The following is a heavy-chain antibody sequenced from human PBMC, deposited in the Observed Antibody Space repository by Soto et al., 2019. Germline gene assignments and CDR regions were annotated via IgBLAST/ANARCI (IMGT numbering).Heavy chain of an antibody. CDR3: ARLELRGVIRYGMDV. CDR2: ISAYNGNT. V-gene: IGHV1-18*01. D-gene: IGHD3-10*01. CDR1: GYTFTSYG. J-gene: IGHJ6*02. Sequence: RASVKVSCKASGYTFTSYGISWVRQAPGQGLEWMGWISAYNGNTNYAQKLQGRVTMTTDTSTSTAYMELRSLRSDDTAVYYCARLELRGVIRYGMDVWGQGTTVTVSS.